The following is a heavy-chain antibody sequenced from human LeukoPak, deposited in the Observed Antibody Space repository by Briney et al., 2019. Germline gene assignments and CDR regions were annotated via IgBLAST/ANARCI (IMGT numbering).Heavy chain of an antibody. D-gene: IGHD5-12*01. V-gene: IGHV4-34*01. CDR2: INHSGST. J-gene: IGHJ4*02. CDR3: ARRTTYVGWLPSESPSCFDY. CDR1: GGSFSGYY. Sequence: SETLSLTCAVYGGSFSGYYWSWIRQPPGKGLEWIGEINHSGSTNYNPSLKSRVTISLDTSKNQLSLKLSSVTAADTAVYYCARRTTYVGWLPSESPSCFDYWGQGTLVTVSS.